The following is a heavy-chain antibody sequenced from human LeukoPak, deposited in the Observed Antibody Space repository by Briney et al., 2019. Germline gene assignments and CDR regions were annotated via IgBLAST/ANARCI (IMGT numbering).Heavy chain of an antibody. D-gene: IGHD6-13*01. CDR3: AKVGSSWYYDY. CDR1: GFTFDDYA. CDR2: ISWNSGSI. Sequence: GGSLRLSCAASGFTFDDYAMHWVRQAPGKGLEWVSGISWNSGSIGYADSVKGRFTITRDNAKNSLYLQMNSLRAEDTALYYCAKVGSSWYYDYWGQGTLVTVSS. V-gene: IGHV3-9*01. J-gene: IGHJ4*02.